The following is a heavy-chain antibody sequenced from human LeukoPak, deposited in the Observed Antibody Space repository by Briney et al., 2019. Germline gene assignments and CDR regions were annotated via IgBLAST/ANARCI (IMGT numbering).Heavy chain of an antibody. D-gene: IGHD2-15*01. CDR2: INPSGGST. J-gene: IGHJ6*03. CDR1: GYTFTSYY. V-gene: IGHV1-46*01. Sequence: ASVKVSCKASGYTFTSYYMHWVRQAPGQGLEWMGIINPSGGSTSYAQKFQGRVTMTRDMSTSTVYMELSSLRSEDTAVYYCASALGVGDYYYYMDVWGKGTTVTVSS. CDR3: ASALGVGDYYYYMDV.